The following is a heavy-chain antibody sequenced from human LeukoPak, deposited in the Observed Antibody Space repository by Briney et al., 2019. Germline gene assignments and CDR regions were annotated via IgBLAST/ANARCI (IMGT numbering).Heavy chain of an antibody. D-gene: IGHD3-10*02. Sequence: GGSLRLSCAASGFTFSSYAMHWVRQAPGKGLEWVAVISYDGSNKYYADSVKGRFTISRDNSKNTLYLQMNSLRAEDTAVYYCARVTITTFAADAFDIWGQGTMVTVSS. J-gene: IGHJ3*02. CDR1: GFTFSSYA. CDR3: ARVTITTFAADAFDI. V-gene: IGHV3-30-3*01. CDR2: ISYDGSNK.